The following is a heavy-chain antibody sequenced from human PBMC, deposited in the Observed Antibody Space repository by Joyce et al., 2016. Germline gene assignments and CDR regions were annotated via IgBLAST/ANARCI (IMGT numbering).Heavy chain of an antibody. CDR2: FIPLSGTS. D-gene: IGHD1-7*01. V-gene: IGHV1-69*01. CDR1: GGSFNRYT. CDR3: ARGGGAPGTAARLDY. J-gene: IGHJ4*02. Sequence: VQSQVQLVQSGAEVKVSCKASGGSFNRYTINWVRQAPGQGLEWMGGFIPLSGTSNYAQKFQDRVTITADGLTSTVYMELFSLRSDDTAVYFCARGGGAPGTAARLDYWGQGTLVIVSS.